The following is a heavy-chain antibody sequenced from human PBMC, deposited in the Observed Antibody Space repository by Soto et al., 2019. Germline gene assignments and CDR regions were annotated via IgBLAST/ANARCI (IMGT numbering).Heavy chain of an antibody. V-gene: IGHV4-4*07. CDR1: GGSISSYY. J-gene: IGHJ5*02. CDR3: ARDRTYSSSWYGVWFDP. CDR2: IYTSGST. D-gene: IGHD6-13*01. Sequence: SETLSLTCTVSGGSISSYYWSWIRQPAGKGLEWIGRIYTSGSTNYNPSLKSRVTMSVDTSKNKFSLKLSSVTAADTAVYYCARDRTYSSSWYGVWFDPWGQGTLVTVSS.